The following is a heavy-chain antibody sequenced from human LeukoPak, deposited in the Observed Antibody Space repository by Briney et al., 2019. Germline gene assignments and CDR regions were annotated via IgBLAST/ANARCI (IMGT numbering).Heavy chain of an antibody. V-gene: IGHV3-53*01. J-gene: IGHJ4*02. Sequence: GGSLRLSCAASGFTVSSNYMSWVRQAPGKGLEWVSIFYSSGSTYYADSVKGRFTISRDNSKNTLYLQMKSLRAEDTAVYYCAGGLYDSSGYYQYYFEYWGQGTLVTVSS. CDR3: AGGLYDSSGYYQYYFEY. CDR1: GFTVSSNY. CDR2: FYSSGST. D-gene: IGHD3-22*01.